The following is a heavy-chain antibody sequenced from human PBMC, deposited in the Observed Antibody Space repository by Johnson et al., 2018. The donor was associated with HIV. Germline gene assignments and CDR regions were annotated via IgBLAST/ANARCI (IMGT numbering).Heavy chain of an antibody. D-gene: IGHD6-19*01. Sequence: QVQLVESGGGVVQPGRSLRLSCAASGFTFSSYAMHWVRQAPGKGLEWVSGINWNGGATGYADSVKGRFTISRDNSKNTLYLQMNSLRAEDTAVYYCARDIIAVAGYDAFDIWGQGTMVTVSS. CDR1: GFTFSSYA. CDR2: INWNGGAT. CDR3: ARDIIAVAGYDAFDI. V-gene: IGHV3-NL1*01. J-gene: IGHJ3*02.